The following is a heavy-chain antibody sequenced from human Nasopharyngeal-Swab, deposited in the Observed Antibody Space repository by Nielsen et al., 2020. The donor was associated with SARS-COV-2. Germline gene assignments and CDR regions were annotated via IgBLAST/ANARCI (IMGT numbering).Heavy chain of an antibody. Sequence: GESLKISCAASGFTFSSYSMNWVHQAPGKGLEWVSSISSSSSYIYYADSVKGRFTISRDNAKNSLYLQMNSLRAEDTAVYYCARVADFWSGYPFDPWGQGTLVTVSS. V-gene: IGHV3-21*01. CDR1: GFTFSSYS. D-gene: IGHD3-3*01. J-gene: IGHJ5*02. CDR2: ISSSSSYI. CDR3: ARVADFWSGYPFDP.